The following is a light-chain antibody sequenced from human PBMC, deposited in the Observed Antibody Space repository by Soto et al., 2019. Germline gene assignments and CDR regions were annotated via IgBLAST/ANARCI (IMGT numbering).Light chain of an antibody. Sequence: DIQMTQSPSTLSASVGDRVTITCRASQSVSIWLAWYQQKPGKAPNLLIYKASTLETGDPSRFTGSGSGTEFTLPISSLQPDDFATYYLQQYNTFSTFGQGTKV. CDR3: QQYNTFST. J-gene: IGKJ1*01. CDR2: KAS. CDR1: QSVSIW. V-gene: IGKV1-5*03.